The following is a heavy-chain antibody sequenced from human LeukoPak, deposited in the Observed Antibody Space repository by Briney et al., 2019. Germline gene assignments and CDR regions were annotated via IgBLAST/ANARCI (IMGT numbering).Heavy chain of an antibody. J-gene: IGHJ6*03. CDR1: GFTFDDYG. Sequence: GGSLRLSCAASGFTFDDYGMSWVRHAPGKGLEWVSGINWNGGSTGYADSVKGRFTISRDNAKNSLYLQMNSLRAEDTALYYCARTRELLRDYYCYYMDVWGKGTTVTVSS. D-gene: IGHD1-26*01. V-gene: IGHV3-20*04. CDR3: ARTRELLRDYYCYYMDV. CDR2: INWNGGST.